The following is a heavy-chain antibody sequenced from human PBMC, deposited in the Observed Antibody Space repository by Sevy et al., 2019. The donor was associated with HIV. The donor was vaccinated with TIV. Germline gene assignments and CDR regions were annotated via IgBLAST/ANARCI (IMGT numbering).Heavy chain of an antibody. CDR1: GFTFSDAW. V-gene: IGHV3-15*01. Sequence: GGSLRLSCAASGFTFSDAWLSWVRQVPGKGLEWVGRIRSNGDGGTTDYAAPVKGRFTITRDDSKNMMYVEMNSLKTGDSGVYYCTTEGADWGQGTLVTVSS. J-gene: IGHJ4*02. CDR2: IRSNGDGGTT. CDR3: TTEGAD.